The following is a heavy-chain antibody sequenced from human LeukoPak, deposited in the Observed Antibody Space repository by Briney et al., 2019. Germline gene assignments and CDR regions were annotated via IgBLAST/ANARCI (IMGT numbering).Heavy chain of an antibody. CDR3: SRDSYGYRPHSGFDV. CDR2: IAGKTNAGTI. CDR1: GLVFGDYS. Sequence: PGKSLRLSCAASGLVFGDYSMSWFRQAPAKGLEWVGFIAGKTNAGTIDYATSVKGRFTISRDDPKSIAYLQMNSLRTEDTAVYYCSRDSYGYRPHSGFDVWGQGTTVIVSS. J-gene: IGHJ6*02. D-gene: IGHD5-24*01. V-gene: IGHV3-49*03.